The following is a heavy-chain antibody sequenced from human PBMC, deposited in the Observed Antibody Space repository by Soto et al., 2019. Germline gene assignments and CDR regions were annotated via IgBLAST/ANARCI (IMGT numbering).Heavy chain of an antibody. CDR3: ATNHDDISGRTPLLFDS. V-gene: IGHV4-31*03. CDR1: GDSIGTGGYY. CDR2: IHYSGNT. D-gene: IGHD3-22*01. J-gene: IGHJ4*02. Sequence: QVQLQESGPGLVKPSQTLSLTCTVSGDSIGTGGYYWDWIRQHPGKGPEWIGYIHYSGNTYYNPSLKSRLTISLDTSKNQFSLHLSSVTAAYTAVYYCATNHDDISGRTPLLFDSSGQGTLVTVSS.